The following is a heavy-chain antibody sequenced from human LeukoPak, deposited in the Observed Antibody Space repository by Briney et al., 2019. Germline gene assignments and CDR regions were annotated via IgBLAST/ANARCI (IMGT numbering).Heavy chain of an antibody. CDR2: IGTSGSPI. Sequence: GGSLRLSCAASAFTFSEYYMTWLRQAPGKGLEWLPYIGTSGSPIYYAHSVKGRFTISRDDAKNSLYLQMTSLRADDTAVYYCARQYCSTTTCYTDYWGQGSLVTVSS. CDR1: AFTFSEYY. J-gene: IGHJ4*02. CDR3: ARQYCSTTTCYTDY. D-gene: IGHD2-2*02. V-gene: IGHV3-11*04.